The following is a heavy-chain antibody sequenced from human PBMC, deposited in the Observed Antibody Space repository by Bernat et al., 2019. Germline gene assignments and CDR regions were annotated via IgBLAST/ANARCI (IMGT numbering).Heavy chain of an antibody. CDR3: ARAPLSIAVAGTKPLHGGEYFQH. CDR1: GFTFSSYA. CDR2: ISYDGSNK. V-gene: IGHV3-30*01. Sequence: QVQLVESGGGVVQPGRSLRLSCAASGFTFSSYAMHWVRQAPGKGLEWVAVISYDGSNKYYADSVKGRFTISRDNSKNTLYLQMNSLRAEDTAVYYWARAPLSIAVAGTKPLHGGEYFQHWGQGTLVTVSS. J-gene: IGHJ1*01. D-gene: IGHD6-19*01.